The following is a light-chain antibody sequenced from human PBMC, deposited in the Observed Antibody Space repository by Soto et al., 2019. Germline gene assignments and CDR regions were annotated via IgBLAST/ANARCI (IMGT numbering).Light chain of an antibody. Sequence: QSALTQPPSASGSPGQSVTISCTGTSSDVGGYNSVSWYQHHPGKAPKLMIYAVSRRPSRVPDRFSGSKSGNTASLTVSGLQAEDEADYYCSSYSGSINVVFGGGIKLTVL. CDR1: SSDVGGYNS. V-gene: IGLV2-8*01. CDR3: SSYSGSINVV. CDR2: AVS. J-gene: IGLJ2*01.